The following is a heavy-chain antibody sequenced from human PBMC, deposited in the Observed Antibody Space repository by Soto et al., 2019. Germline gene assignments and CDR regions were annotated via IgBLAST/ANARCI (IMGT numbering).Heavy chain of an antibody. CDR2: IHSSGSI. V-gene: IGHV4-30-4*01. CDR1: GGSISSDDYY. CDR3: ARDLDGLHDDTSGPFPRPG. D-gene: IGHD3-22*01. Sequence: SETLSLTCTVSGGSISSDDYYWSWIRQAPGRGLEWIGYIHSSGSICYNPSLKSRATMSIDTAGNQFSLKVSSVTVADTAVYYCARDLDGLHDDTSGPFPRPGWGQGTLVTVPS. J-gene: IGHJ1*01.